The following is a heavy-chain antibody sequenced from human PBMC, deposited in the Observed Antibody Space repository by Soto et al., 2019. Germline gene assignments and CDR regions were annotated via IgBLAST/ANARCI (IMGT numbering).Heavy chain of an antibody. D-gene: IGHD6-13*01. CDR1: GCTLTCSY. J-gene: IGHJ5*02. V-gene: IGHV1-2*07. CDR3: ARGGYLLVNWLDP. CDR2: INPNTGVT. Sequence: ASVKISCKASGCTLTCSYMHWVRQAPGQGLEWLGWINPNTGVTKYAHDFQGRVTMTRDTSISTTYMELSRLRSDDTAVHYCARGGYLLVNWLDPRGQRTLVTVSS.